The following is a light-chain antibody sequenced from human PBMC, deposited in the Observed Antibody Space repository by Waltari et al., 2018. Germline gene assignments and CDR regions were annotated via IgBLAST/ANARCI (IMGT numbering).Light chain of an antibody. Sequence: VLTPSPGPLSLSPGERATLPCRASQRLTNNYLAWYQQKPGQAPRLLIYGASSRAAGIPDRFSGSGSGTDFTLTISRLELEDFAVYYCQQYGSSIMYTFGQGTKLEIK. J-gene: IGKJ2*01. CDR2: GAS. V-gene: IGKV3-20*01. CDR3: QQYGSSIMYT. CDR1: QRLTNNY.